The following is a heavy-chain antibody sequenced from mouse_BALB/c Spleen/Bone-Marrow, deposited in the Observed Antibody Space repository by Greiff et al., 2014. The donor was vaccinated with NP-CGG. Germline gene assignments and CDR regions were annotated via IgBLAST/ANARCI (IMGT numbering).Heavy chain of an antibody. V-gene: IGHV1-69*01. CDR1: GHTFTDYW. Sequence: QVQLQQPGAELVMPAASGKMSCKASGHTFTDYWMHWVKQRPGQGLEWIGAIDTSDSYTSYNQKFKGKATLTVDESSSTAYMQLSSLTSEDSAVYYCARSDYRFDPLPYWGQGTLVTVSA. J-gene: IGHJ3*01. CDR3: ARSDYRFDPLPY. CDR2: IDTSDSYT. D-gene: IGHD2-14*01.